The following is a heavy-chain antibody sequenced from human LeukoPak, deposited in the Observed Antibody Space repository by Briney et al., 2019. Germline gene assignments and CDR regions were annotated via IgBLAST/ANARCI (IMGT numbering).Heavy chain of an antibody. CDR1: GGSISSYY. J-gene: IGHJ5*02. CDR2: IYTSGST. CDR3: ARDTRSYGYDWFDP. D-gene: IGHD5-18*01. V-gene: IGHV4-4*07. Sequence: PSETLSLTCTVSGGSISSYYWSWIRQPAGKGLEWIGRIYTSGSTNYNPSLKSPVTMSVDTSKNQFSLKLSSVTAADTAVYYCARDTRSYGYDWFDPWGQGTLVTVSS.